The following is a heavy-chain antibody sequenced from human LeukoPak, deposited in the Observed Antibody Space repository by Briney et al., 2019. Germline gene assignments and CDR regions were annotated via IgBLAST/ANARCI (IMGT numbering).Heavy chain of an antibody. Sequence: SETLSLTCNVSGYSISSGYYWGWIRQPPGKGLEWIGSIYHSGSPSYNPSLKSRVSISLDTSKNQVSLRLSSVTAADTAVYYCARDRLLGFDYWGQGTLVTVSS. J-gene: IGHJ4*02. V-gene: IGHV4-38-2*02. D-gene: IGHD2-15*01. CDR1: GYSISSGYY. CDR2: IYHSGSP. CDR3: ARDRLLGFDY.